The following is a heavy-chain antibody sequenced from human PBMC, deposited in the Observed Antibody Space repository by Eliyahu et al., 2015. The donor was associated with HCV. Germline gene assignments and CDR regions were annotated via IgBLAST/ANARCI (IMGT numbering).Heavy chain of an antibody. CDR3: ARDWRIAAAGTGGWFDP. Sequence: QVQLVQSGAEVKKPGASVKVSCKASGYTFTGYYMHWXRQAPGQGLEWXGWINPNXGGTNYAQKFQGRVTMTRDTSISTAYMELSRLRSDDTAVYYCARDWRIAAAGTGGWFDPWGQGTLVTVSS. D-gene: IGHD6-13*01. V-gene: IGHV1-2*02. J-gene: IGHJ5*02. CDR2: INPNXGGT. CDR1: GYTFTGYY.